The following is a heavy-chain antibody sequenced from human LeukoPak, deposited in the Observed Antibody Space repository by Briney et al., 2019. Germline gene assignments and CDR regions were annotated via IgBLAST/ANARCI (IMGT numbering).Heavy chain of an antibody. J-gene: IGHJ5*02. V-gene: IGHV4-31*03. D-gene: IGHD5-12*01. CDR1: RGSISSGGYY. CDR2: IYYSGSA. CDR3: ARVDDSGYGKFDP. Sequence: PLQTLSLTCTVSRGSISSGGYYWSWIRQHPGKGLEWLGYIYYSGSAYYNPSLKSRFAMSIDTSKNQFSLKLTSVTAADTAVYYCARVDDSGYGKFDPWGQGTLVTVSS.